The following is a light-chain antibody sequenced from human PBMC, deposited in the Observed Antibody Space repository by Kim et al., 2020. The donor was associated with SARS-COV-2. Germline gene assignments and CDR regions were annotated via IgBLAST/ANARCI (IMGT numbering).Light chain of an antibody. CDR1: QSISSD. J-gene: IGKJ1*01. V-gene: IGKV3-15*01. CDR2: GAS. Sequence: VAAGEIASPTCRPCQSISSDSAWYQQKPGPAPILLIGGASTGAAGTPARFSGGWSGTEFTITISSQQAEDLAFYYCQQYNNCPRTFGQGTKVDIK. CDR3: QQYNNCPRT.